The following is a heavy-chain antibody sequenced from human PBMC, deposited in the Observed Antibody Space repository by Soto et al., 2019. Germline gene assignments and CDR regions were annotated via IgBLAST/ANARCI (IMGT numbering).Heavy chain of an antibody. J-gene: IGHJ6*02. D-gene: IGHD2-15*01. V-gene: IGHV1-69*01. CDR3: ARSQGGSSSLDIYYYYYYGMDV. Sequence: QVPLVQSGAEVKKPGSSVEVSCKAPGGTFSSYAISWVRQAPGQGLEWMGGIIPIFGTAKYAQKFQGRVTITADESTSTGYMELSSLRSEDTAVYYCARSQGGSSSLDIYYYYYYGMDVWGQGTTVTVSS. CDR1: GGTFSSYA. CDR2: IIPIFGTA.